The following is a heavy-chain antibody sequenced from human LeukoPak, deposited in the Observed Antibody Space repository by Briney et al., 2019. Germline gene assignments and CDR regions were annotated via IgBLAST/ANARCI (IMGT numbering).Heavy chain of an antibody. CDR1: GYSFTSNY. CDR3: ARDPEGFEH. CDR2: IYPRDGST. Sequence: ASVKVSCKASGYSFTSNYIHWVRQAPGQGLEWMGMIYPRDGSTSYAQRFQDRVTVTRDTSTSTVHMELSGLRSEDTAVYYCARDPEGFEHWGQGTPVTVSS. V-gene: IGHV1-46*01. J-gene: IGHJ4*02.